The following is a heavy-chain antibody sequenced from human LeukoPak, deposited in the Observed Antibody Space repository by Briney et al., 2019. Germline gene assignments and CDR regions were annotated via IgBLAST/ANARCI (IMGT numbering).Heavy chain of an antibody. Sequence: PGGSLRLSCAASGFTLSRHAMHWVREAPGERVERISYISSDGTTKIYADSVRDRFTLSRDNAKNSLYLQMNSLRAEDTAVYYCARDYWFDPWGHGTLVTVSS. CDR3: ARDYWFDP. CDR1: GFTLSRHA. J-gene: IGHJ5*02. V-gene: IGHV3-48*03. CDR2: ISSDGTTK.